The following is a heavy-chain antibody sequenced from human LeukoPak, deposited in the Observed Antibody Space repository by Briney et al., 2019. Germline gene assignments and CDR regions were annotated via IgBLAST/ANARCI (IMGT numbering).Heavy chain of an antibody. D-gene: IGHD5-12*01. CDR3: ARDPGSGYEEHFDY. CDR2: ISSSGSSI. J-gene: IGHJ4*02. Sequence: GGSLRLSCAASEFTVSNNYMSWVRQAPGKGLEWVSYISSSGSSIYYADSVKGRFTISRDNAKDSLYLQMNSLRAEDTAVYYCARDPGSGYEEHFDYWAQGTLVTVSS. V-gene: IGHV3-11*01. CDR1: EFTVSNNY.